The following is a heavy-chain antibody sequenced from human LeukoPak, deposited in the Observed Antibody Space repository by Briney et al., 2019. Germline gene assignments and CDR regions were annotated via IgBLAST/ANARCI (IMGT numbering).Heavy chain of an antibody. Sequence: PGGSLRLSCVASGFTFSTYNMNWVRQAPGKGLEWVSFISSGSEIIYYADSVKGRFTVSRDNDKKSLYLQMNSLRDVDTAVYYRARNPAGIGDYLGQGTLVTVSS. CDR1: GFTFSTYN. CDR3: ARNPAGIGDY. D-gene: IGHD1-1*01. V-gene: IGHV3-48*02. CDR2: ISSGSEII. J-gene: IGHJ4*02.